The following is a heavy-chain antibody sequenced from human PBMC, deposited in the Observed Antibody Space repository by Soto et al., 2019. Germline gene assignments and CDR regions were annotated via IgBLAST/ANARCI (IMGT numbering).Heavy chain of an antibody. CDR1: GFTFYNHA. D-gene: IGHD1-26*01. V-gene: IGHV3-23*01. CDR2: ISGGGDAT. J-gene: IGHJ2*01. CDR3: VRKIIGTTTSGAYWFFDL. Sequence: EVQLLESGGGLVQPGGYLTLSCATSGFTFYNHAMNWVRQAPGKGPEWVSGISGGGDATFYADSVKGRFTISRVQSNNTVFLQMNGLRGEDTALYFCVRKIIGTTTSGAYWFFDLWGSGTLVTVSS.